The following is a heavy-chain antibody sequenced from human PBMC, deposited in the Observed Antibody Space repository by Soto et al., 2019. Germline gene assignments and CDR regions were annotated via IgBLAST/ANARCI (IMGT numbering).Heavy chain of an antibody. J-gene: IGHJ4*02. CDR2: ISSTTNYI. V-gene: IGHV3-21*06. CDR3: ARESEDLTSNFDY. Sequence: GGSLRFSCAASGFTFTRYSMNWVRQAPGKGLEWVSSISSTTNYIYYGDSMKGRFTISRDNAKNSLYLEMNSLRAEDTAVYYCARESEDLTSNFDYWGQGTLVTVSS. CDR1: GFTFTRYS.